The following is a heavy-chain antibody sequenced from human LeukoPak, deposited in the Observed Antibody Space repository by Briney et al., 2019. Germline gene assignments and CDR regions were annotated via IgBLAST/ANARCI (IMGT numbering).Heavy chain of an antibody. D-gene: IGHD6-13*01. Sequence: GGSLRLSCAASGFTFSSYAMSWVRQAPGKGLEWVSAISGSGDSTYYGDSVKGRFTISRDNSKNTLYLQMNSLRAEDTAVFYCAKTRPLDSSSWSHGDYWGQGTLVTVSS. CDR3: AKTRPLDSSSWSHGDY. CDR1: GFTFSSYA. J-gene: IGHJ4*02. CDR2: ISGSGDST. V-gene: IGHV3-23*01.